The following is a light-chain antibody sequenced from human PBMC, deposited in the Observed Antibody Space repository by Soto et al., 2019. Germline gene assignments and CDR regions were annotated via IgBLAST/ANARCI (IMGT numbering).Light chain of an antibody. J-gene: IGKJ4*01. V-gene: IGKV1-5*03. CDR3: QQYNTYPLT. CDR1: QSIGTW. CDR2: KAS. Sequence: DIQMTQSPSTLSASVGDRVTITCRASQSIGTWLAWYQQKPGKAPKLLIYKASSLEGGVPPRFSGSGSGTEFNITVSSLQPDDFATYYCQQYNTYPLTFGGGTTVEIK.